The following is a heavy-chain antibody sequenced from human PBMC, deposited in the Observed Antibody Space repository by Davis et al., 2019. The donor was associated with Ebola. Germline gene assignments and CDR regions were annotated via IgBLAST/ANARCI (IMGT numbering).Heavy chain of an antibody. J-gene: IGHJ5*02. Sequence: SVKVPCKPSGFTFTRSAVQWVRQARGQLLESIGWIVVGNGNTNYAQKFRERVTITRDMPTSTAYMELSSRTSEDTAVYYWAAGGTGGADNWFDPWGQGTLVTVSS. CDR2: IVVGNGNT. D-gene: IGHD2-8*02. CDR3: AAGGTGGADNWFDP. CDR1: GFTFTRSA. V-gene: IGHV1-58*01.